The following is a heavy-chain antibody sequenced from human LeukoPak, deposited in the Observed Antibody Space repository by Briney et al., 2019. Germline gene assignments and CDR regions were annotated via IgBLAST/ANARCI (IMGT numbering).Heavy chain of an antibody. CDR2: INHSGST. D-gene: IGHD3-16*01. V-gene: IGHV4-34*01. J-gene: IGHJ4*02. CDR1: GGSFSGYY. Sequence: SETLSPTCAVYGGSFSGYYWSWIRQPPGKGLEWIGEINHSGSTNYNPSLKSRVTISVDTSKNQFSLKLSSVTAADTAVYYCARVPLRSGAAAYWGQGTLVTVSS. CDR3: ARVPLRSGAAAY.